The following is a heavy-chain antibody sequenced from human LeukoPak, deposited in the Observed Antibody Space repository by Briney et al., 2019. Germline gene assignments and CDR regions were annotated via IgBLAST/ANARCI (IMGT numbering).Heavy chain of an antibody. CDR3: ARGKSEAAGPPGPYYFDY. J-gene: IGHJ4*02. CDR2: IYYSGST. D-gene: IGHD6-13*01. CDR1: GGSISSYY. Sequence: SETLSLTCTVSGGSISSYYWSWIRQPPGKGLEWIGYIYYSGSTNYNPSLKSRVTISVDTSKNQFSLKLSSVTAADSAVYYCARGKSEAAGPPGPYYFDYWGQGTLVTVSS. V-gene: IGHV4-59*08.